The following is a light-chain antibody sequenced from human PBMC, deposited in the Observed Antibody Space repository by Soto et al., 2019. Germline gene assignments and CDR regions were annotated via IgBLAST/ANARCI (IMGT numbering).Light chain of an antibody. CDR3: CSFADSSTFYV. V-gene: IGLV2-23*01. Sequence: QSVLTQPASVSGSPGQSITISCTGTSSDVGSSNLVSWYQQHPGKAPKLIIYEGSRRPSGVSGRFSGSKSGNTASLTISGLQAKDEADYYCCSFADSSTFYVFGTGTKVTVL. CDR2: EGS. CDR1: SSDVGSSNL. J-gene: IGLJ1*01.